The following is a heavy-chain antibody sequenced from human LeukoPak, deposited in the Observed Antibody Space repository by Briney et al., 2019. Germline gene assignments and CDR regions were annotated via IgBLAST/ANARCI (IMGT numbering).Heavy chain of an antibody. V-gene: IGHV4-4*07. Sequence: SETLSLTCTVSGGSISTYYWSWIRQPAGKGLEWIGSGSTYYNPSLKSRVTISVDTSKNQFSLKLSSVTAADTAVYYCNCYYYYYMDVWGKGTTVTVSS. CDR2: GST. CDR3: NCYYYYYMDV. CDR1: GGSISTYY. J-gene: IGHJ6*03. D-gene: IGHD1-1*01.